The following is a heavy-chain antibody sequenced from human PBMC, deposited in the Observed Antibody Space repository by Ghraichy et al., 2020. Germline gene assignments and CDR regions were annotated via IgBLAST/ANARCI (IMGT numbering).Heavy chain of an antibody. D-gene: IGHD5-24*01. V-gene: IGHV3-15*05. Sequence: GGSLRLSCAASGFIFSDAWMTWVRQAPGKGLEWVGRIKSNTDGGTTDYAAPVKGRFTISRDDSENTLYLQMNSLKTEDTAMYYCTTLRWTWGYWGQGTLVTVSS. CDR3: TTLRWTWGY. J-gene: IGHJ4*02. CDR1: GFIFSDAW. CDR2: IKSNTDGGTT.